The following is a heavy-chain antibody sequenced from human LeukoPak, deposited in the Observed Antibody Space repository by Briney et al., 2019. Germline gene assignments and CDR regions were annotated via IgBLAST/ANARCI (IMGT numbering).Heavy chain of an antibody. J-gene: IGHJ4*02. CDR1: GYSFTSYW. Sequence: GESLKISCKGSGYSFTSYWIGWVRQMPGKGLDWMGIIYHGDSDTRYSPSFQGQVTISADTSMRTAYLQWSSLKASDTAMYYCARQSDKGGLYTDYWGQGTLVTVSS. V-gene: IGHV5-51*01. CDR2: IYHGDSDT. CDR3: ARQSDKGGLYTDY. D-gene: IGHD1-1*01.